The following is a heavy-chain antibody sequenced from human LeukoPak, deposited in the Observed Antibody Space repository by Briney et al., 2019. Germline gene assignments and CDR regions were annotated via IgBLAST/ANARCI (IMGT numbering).Heavy chain of an antibody. Sequence: QTLSLPCAISGDRVSSNSVTWNWIRPSPSRGLEWLGRTYYRSTWYNDYAVSVRGRITVNPDTSKNQFSLHLNSVTPEDAAVYYCARRLTQYDCFDPWGQGILVTVSS. CDR2: TYYRSTWYN. V-gene: IGHV6-1*01. J-gene: IGHJ5*02. D-gene: IGHD2-2*01. CDR3: ARRLTQYDCFDP. CDR1: GDRVSSNSVT.